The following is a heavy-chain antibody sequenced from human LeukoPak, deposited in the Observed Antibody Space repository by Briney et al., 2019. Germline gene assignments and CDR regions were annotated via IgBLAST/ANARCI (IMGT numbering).Heavy chain of an antibody. V-gene: IGHV3-23*01. CDR3: AKVQGGYDWNSDY. CDR2: ISDSGGGT. CDR1: GFTFPTSG. D-gene: IGHD1-20*01. Sequence: GGSLRLSCAASGFTFPTSGMNWVRQAPGKGLEWVSSISDSGGGTYYADSVKGRFVISRDNSKNTMYLQMNSLRAEDTAVNYCAKVQGGYDWNSDYWGQGTLVTVSS. J-gene: IGHJ4*02.